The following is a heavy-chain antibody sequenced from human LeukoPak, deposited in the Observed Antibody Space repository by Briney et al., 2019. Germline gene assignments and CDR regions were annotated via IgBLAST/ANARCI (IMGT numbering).Heavy chain of an antibody. V-gene: IGHV3-11*04. CDR2: ISSSGNTI. J-gene: IGHJ4*02. CDR1: GFSFSDYY. D-gene: IGHD3-10*01. Sequence: GGSLRLSCAASGFSFSDYYMNWIRQAPGKGLEWVSYISSSGNTIYYADSVKGRFTISRDNAKNSLYLQMNSLRDEDTAVYYCASTMVRGVFTVDYWGQGTLVTVSS. CDR3: ASTMVRGVFTVDY.